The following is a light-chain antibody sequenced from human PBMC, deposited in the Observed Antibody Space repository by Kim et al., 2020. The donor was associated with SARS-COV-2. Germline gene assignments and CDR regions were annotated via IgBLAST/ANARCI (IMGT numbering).Light chain of an antibody. CDR3: SSYTSSNTLV. CDR1: SNDIGGYNY. J-gene: IGLJ2*01. V-gene: IGLV2-14*01. Sequence: GQSSTISCNGTSNDIGGYNYVSWYQQHPGKVPKFMIYEVSKRPSGVSDRFSGSKSGYTASLTISGLQAEDEADYYCSSYTSSNTLVFGGGTQLTVL. CDR2: EVS.